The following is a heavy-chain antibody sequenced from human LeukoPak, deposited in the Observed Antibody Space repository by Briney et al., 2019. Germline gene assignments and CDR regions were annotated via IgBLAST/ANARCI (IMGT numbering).Heavy chain of an antibody. J-gene: IGHJ4*02. V-gene: IGHV3-21*01. D-gene: IGHD6-13*01. CDR1: GFTFSSYS. CDR2: ISSSSSYI. CDR3: ETYSGYENRIAAAGNVNY. Sequence: GGSLRLSCAASGFTFSSYSMNWVRQAPGKGLEWVSSISSSSSYIYYADSVKGRFTISRDNAKNSLYLQMNSLRAEDTAVYYCETYSGYENRIAAAGNVNYWGQGTLVTVSS.